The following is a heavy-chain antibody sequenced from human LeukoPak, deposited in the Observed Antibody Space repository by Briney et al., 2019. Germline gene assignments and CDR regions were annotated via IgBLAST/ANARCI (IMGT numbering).Heavy chain of an antibody. CDR2: MNPNSGNT. CDR3: AKGEVGCSSTSCFNWFDP. V-gene: IGHV1-8*01. Sequence: ASVKVSCKASGYTFTSYDIHWVRQATGQGLAWMGWMNPNSGNTGYAQKFQGRVTMTRNTSISTAYMELSSLRSEDTAVYYCAKGEVGCSSTSCFNWFDPWGQGTLVTVSS. D-gene: IGHD2-2*01. CDR1: GYTFTSYD. J-gene: IGHJ5*02.